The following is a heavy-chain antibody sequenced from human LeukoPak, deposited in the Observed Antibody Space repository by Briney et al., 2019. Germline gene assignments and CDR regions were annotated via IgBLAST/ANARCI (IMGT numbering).Heavy chain of an antibody. J-gene: IGHJ5*02. CDR1: GGSFSGYY. CDR3: AGASYGSGSYWFDP. CDR2: INHSGST. D-gene: IGHD3-10*01. V-gene: IGHV4-34*01. Sequence: PSQTLSLTCAVYGGSFSGYYWSWIRQPPGKGLEWIGEINHSGSTNYNPSLKSRVTISVDTSKNQFSLKLSSVTAADTAVYYCAGASYGSGSYWFDPWGQGTLVTVSS.